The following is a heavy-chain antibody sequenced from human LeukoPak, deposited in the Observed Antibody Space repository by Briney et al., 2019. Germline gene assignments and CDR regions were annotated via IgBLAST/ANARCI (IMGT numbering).Heavy chain of an antibody. Sequence: GESLKISCKGSGYSFTSYWISWVRQMPGKGLEWMGRIDPSDSCTNYSPSFQGHVTISADKPISTAYLQWSSLKASDTAMYYCARLGDTAMWGVYWGRGTLVTVSS. CDR3: ARLGDTAMWGVY. CDR1: GYSFTSYW. CDR2: IDPSDSCT. D-gene: IGHD5-18*01. J-gene: IGHJ4*02. V-gene: IGHV5-10-1*01.